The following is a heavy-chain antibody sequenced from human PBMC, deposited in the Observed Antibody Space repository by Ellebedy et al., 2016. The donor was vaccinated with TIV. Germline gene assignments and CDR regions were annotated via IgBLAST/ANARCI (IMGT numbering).Heavy chain of an antibody. V-gene: IGHV3-23*01. CDR3: AKDRYCSGASCYQYYFDY. D-gene: IGHD2-15*01. Sequence: PGGSLRLSCAASGFTFSSYAMTWVPQAPGKGLEWVSSISVSGLNTAYADSVKGRFTISRDNSKNTLYLQMNSLRAEDTALYYCAKDRYCSGASCYQYYFDYWGQGALVTVSS. CDR2: ISVSGLNT. J-gene: IGHJ4*02. CDR1: GFTFSSYA.